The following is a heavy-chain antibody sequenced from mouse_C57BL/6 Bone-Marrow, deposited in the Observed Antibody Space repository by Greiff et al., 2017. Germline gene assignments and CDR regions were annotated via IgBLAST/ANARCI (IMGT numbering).Heavy chain of an antibody. CDR1: GYTFTSYG. CDR2: IYPRSGNT. D-gene: IGHD2-3*01. Sequence: QVQLQQSGAELVRPGASVKLSCKASGYTFTSYGISWVKQRTGQGLEWIGEIYPRSGNTYYNEKFKGKATLTADKSSSTAYMELRSLTSEDAAVYFCARGGYSGYFDDWGTGTTVTVSS. V-gene: IGHV1-81*01. CDR3: ARGGYSGYFDD. J-gene: IGHJ1*03.